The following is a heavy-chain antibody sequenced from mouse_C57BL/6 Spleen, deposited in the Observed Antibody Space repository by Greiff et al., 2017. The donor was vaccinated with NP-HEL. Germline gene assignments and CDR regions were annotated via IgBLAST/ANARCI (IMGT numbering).Heavy chain of an antibody. D-gene: IGHD3-2*02. CDR2: INPNHGGT. CDR1: GYTFTDYN. J-gene: IGHJ4*01. V-gene: IGHV1-18*01. Sequence: EVQLQQSGPELVKPGASVKIPCKASGYTFTDYNMDWVKQSHGKSLEWIGDINPNHGGTIYNQKFKGKATLTVDKSSSTAYMELRSLTSEDTAVYYCARGGYRYAMDYWGQGTSVTVAS. CDR3: ARGGYRYAMDY.